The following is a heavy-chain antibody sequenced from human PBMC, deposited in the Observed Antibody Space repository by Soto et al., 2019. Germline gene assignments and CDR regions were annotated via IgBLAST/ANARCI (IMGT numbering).Heavy chain of an antibody. CDR1: GFTFSSYA. CDR3: VKGTTVNLNYYYYYGMDV. V-gene: IGHV3-64D*08. J-gene: IGHJ6*02. CDR2: ISSNGGST. D-gene: IGHD4-17*01. Sequence: RGSLRLSCSASGFTFSSYAMHWVRQAPGKGLEYVSAISSNGGSTYYADSVKGRFTIPRDNSKNTLYLQMSSLRAEDTAVYYCVKGTTVNLNYYYYYGMDVWSQGTTVIVSS.